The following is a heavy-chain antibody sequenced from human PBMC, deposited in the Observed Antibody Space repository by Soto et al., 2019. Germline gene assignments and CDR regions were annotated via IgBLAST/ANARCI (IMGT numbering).Heavy chain of an antibody. CDR1: GFTFRSFA. CDR3: AKEPPRKGYADY. D-gene: IGHD1-1*01. J-gene: IGHJ4*02. V-gene: IGHV3-23*01. CDR2: ASDIEGRT. Sequence: QSGGSLRLSCAASGFTFRSFAMSWVRQAPGKGPEWVAAASDIEGRTYYADSVKGRFTISRDNSKNTVYLQMYSLRAEDTAIYYCAKEPPRKGYADYWGQGTQVTVSS.